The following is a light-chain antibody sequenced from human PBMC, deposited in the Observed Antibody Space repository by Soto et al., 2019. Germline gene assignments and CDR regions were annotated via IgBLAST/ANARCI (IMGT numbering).Light chain of an antibody. Sequence: QSVLTQPASVPGSPGQSSTISCTGTSSDVGGYNYVSWYQQHPGKAPKLMIYDVSNRPSGVSNRFSGSKSGNTASLTISGLQAEDEADYYCSSYTSSSTDVFGTGTKVTVL. CDR3: SSYTSSSTDV. CDR2: DVS. J-gene: IGLJ1*01. V-gene: IGLV2-14*01. CDR1: SSDVGGYNY.